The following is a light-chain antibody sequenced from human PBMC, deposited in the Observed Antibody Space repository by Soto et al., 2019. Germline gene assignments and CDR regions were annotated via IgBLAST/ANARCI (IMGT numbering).Light chain of an antibody. V-gene: IGLV2-14*03. Sequence: QSALTQPASVSGSPGQSITISCTGTSSDLGAYNFVSWYQQHPGKAPKLMLYDVNIRPSGVSNRFSGSKSGNTASLTISGLQAEYEDDYYCTSWTTSTTMVFGGGTKLTVL. CDR2: DVN. CDR1: SSDLGAYNF. J-gene: IGLJ2*01. CDR3: TSWTTSTTMV.